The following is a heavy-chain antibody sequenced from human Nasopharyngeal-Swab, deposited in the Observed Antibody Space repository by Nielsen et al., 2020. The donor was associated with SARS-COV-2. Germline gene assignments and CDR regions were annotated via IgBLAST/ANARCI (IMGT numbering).Heavy chain of an antibody. CDR2: ISPSGDAT. D-gene: IGHD6-19*01. CDR3: VRDQGAGVAVAGCLDY. CDR1: GYTFTNYY. Sequence: ASVKVSCKASGYTFTNYYMHWVRQAPGRGLEWMGIISPSGDATGYAQQFQGRVAMTRDTSTSTVYMELSSLRSEDTAVYYCVRDQGAGVAVAGCLDYWGQGTLVTVSS. V-gene: IGHV1-46*01. J-gene: IGHJ4*02.